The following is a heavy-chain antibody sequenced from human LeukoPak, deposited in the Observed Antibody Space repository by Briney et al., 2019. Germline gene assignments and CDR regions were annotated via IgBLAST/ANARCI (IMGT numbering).Heavy chain of an antibody. J-gene: IGHJ4*02. CDR3: AKGARSSSGYTTD. CDR1: GFTSSSYG. Sequence: GGSLRLSCAASGFTSSSYGMHWVRQAPGKGLEWVAVISYDGSNKYYADSVKGRFTISRDNAKNSLFLQMNSLKTEDTAFYYCAKGARSSSGYTTDWGQGILVTVSS. D-gene: IGHD3-22*01. CDR2: ISYDGSNK. V-gene: IGHV3-30*18.